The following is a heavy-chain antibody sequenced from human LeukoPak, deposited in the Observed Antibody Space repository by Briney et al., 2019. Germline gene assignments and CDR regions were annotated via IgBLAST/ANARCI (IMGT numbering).Heavy chain of an antibody. D-gene: IGHD3-22*01. CDR1: GFTFGDYA. Sequence: GGSLRLSCTASGFTFGDYAMSWFRQAPGKGLEWVGFIRSKAYGGTTEYAASVKGRFTISRDDSKSIAYLQMNSLKTEDTAVYYCTRSMYYYDSSGYYYFDYWGQGTLVTVSS. J-gene: IGHJ4*02. V-gene: IGHV3-49*03. CDR3: TRSMYYYDSSGYYYFDY. CDR2: IRSKAYGGTT.